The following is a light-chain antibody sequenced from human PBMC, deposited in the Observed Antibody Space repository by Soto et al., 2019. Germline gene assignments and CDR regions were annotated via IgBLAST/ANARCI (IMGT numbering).Light chain of an antibody. Sequence: QSVLTQPPSVSGAPGQRVTISCTGSSSNIGASFDAHWYQPLPGTAPKLLIYDNKKRPSRVPDRFSGSKSGTSASLASTGLQAEDEADYYCQSYDSRLSAWVFGGGTKLTVL. J-gene: IGLJ3*02. CDR3: QSYDSRLSAWV. V-gene: IGLV1-40*01. CDR2: DNK. CDR1: SSNIGASFD.